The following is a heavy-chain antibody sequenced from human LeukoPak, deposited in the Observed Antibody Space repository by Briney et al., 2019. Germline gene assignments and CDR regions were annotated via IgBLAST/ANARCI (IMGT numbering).Heavy chain of an antibody. J-gene: IGHJ4*02. CDR1: GYTFTSYY. CDR2: INPSGGST. D-gene: IGHD3-10*01. CDR3: ARDLLLWYGLDY. Sequence: GASVKVSCKASGYTFTSYYMHWVRQAPGQGLEWMGIINPSGGSTSYVQKFQGRVTMTRDTSTSTVYMELSSLRSEDTAVYYCARDLLLWYGLDYWGQGTLVTVSS. V-gene: IGHV1-46*01.